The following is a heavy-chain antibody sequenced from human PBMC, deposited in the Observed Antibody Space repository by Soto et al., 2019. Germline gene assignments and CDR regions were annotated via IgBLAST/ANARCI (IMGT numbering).Heavy chain of an antibody. CDR3: ARDRRTVTTYGYYYGMVV. J-gene: IGHJ6*02. V-gene: IGHV4-30-4*01. D-gene: IGHD4-17*01. CDR1: GGSISSGDYY. CDR2: IYYSGST. Sequence: SETLSLTCTVSGGSISSGDYYGSWIRQPPGKGLEWIGYIYYSGSTYYNPSLKSRVTISVDTSKNQFSLKLSSVTAADTAVYYCARDRRTVTTYGYYYGMVVWGQGTTVTVSS.